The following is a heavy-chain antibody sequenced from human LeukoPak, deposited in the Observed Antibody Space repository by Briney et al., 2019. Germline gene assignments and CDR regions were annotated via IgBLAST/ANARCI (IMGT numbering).Heavy chain of an antibody. D-gene: IGHD6-13*01. CDR1: GFTFSNYN. CDR2: ISSTSSYI. Sequence: GGSLRLSCAASGFTFSNYNFYWVRQAPGKGLEWVSSISSTSSYIYYADSVKGRFTISRDNAKNSVYLQMNSLRVEDTAVYYCGRANSSSWHNWGQGTLVTVSA. V-gene: IGHV3-21*06. J-gene: IGHJ4*02. CDR3: GRANSSSWHN.